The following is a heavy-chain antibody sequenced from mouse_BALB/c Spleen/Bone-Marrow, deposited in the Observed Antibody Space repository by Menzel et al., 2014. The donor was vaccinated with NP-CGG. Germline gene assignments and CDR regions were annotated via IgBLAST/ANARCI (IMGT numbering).Heavy chain of an antibody. CDR1: GFTLTDYY. CDR2: IRNKANGYTT. Sequence: EVKVVESGGGLVQPGGSLRLSCATSGFTLTDYYMNWVRQPPGKALEWLGFIRNKANGYTTEYSASVKGLFTISGDNSQSILYLQMNTLRAEDSATYYCARDKGGILFDYWGQGTTLTVSS. V-gene: IGHV7-3*02. J-gene: IGHJ2*01. CDR3: ARDKGGILFDY. D-gene: IGHD1-1*02.